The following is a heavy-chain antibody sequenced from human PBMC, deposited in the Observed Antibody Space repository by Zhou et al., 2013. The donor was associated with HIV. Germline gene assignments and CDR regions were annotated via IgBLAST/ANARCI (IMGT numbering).Heavy chain of an antibody. CDR2: INSNSGGT. J-gene: IGHJ4*02. CDR3: ASGDPGTPGY. V-gene: IGHV1-2*02. Sequence: QAQLVQSGAEVKKPGSSVKVSCKASGYTFTGHYMHWVRQAPGQGLEWMGWINSNSGGTNYAQRFQGRVTLTRDTSIGTGYMELSRLTPDDTAVYYCASGDPGTPGYWGQGTLVTVSS. CDR1: GYTFTGHY. D-gene: IGHD1-1*01.